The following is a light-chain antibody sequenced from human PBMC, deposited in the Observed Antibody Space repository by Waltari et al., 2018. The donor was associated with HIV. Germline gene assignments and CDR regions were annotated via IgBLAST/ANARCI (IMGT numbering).Light chain of an antibody. CDR1: GSDVGAYNY. J-gene: IGLJ3*02. CDR3: SSYAGTNNWV. CDR2: EVS. Sequence: QSALPQPPSASGSPGQSVTISCTGPGSDVGAYNYASWYQQPPGKAPKVLIYEVSKRPSGVPARFSGSKSDNTASLTVSGLQADDEADYYCSSYAGTNNWVFGGGTKLTVL. V-gene: IGLV2-8*01.